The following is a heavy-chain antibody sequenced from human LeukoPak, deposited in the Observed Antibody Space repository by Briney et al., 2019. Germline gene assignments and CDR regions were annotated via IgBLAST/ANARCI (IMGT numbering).Heavy chain of an antibody. D-gene: IGHD6-19*01. J-gene: IGHJ4*02. CDR1: GFTFSSYS. V-gene: IGHV3-21*01. CDR2: ISSSSSYI. Sequence: GGSLRLSCAASGFTFSSYSMNSVRQAPGKGLEWVSSISSSSSYIYYADSVKGRFTISRDNAKNSLYLQMNSLRAEDTAVYYCASVAVADTTDYWGQGTLVTVSS. CDR3: ASVAVADTTDY.